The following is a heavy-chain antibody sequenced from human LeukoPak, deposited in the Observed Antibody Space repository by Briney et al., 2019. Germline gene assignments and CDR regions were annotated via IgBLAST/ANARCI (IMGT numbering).Heavy chain of an antibody. CDR2: ISWNSGSI. Sequence: PGRSLRLSCAASGFTFDDYAMHWVRQAPGKGLEWVSGISWNSGSIGYADSVKGRFTISRDNAKNSLYLQMNSPRAEDTALYYCAKTLGGYSYGYSVDYWGQGTLVTVSS. V-gene: IGHV3-9*01. D-gene: IGHD5-18*01. CDR3: AKTLGGYSYGYSVDY. CDR1: GFTFDDYA. J-gene: IGHJ4*02.